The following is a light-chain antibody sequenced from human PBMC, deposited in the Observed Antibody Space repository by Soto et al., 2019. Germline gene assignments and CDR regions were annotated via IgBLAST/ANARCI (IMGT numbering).Light chain of an antibody. J-gene: IGKJ3*01. CDR3: HRRSKWPPFT. CDR1: QSVSTY. Sequence: EVVLTQSPATLSLSPGERATLSCRASQSVSTYFAWYQQKPGQPPRLLIYGASNRATGTPARFSGSGSGTEFPLTIRGLEPEDFALYYCHRRSKWPPFTFGPVTKVEIK. CDR2: GAS. V-gene: IGKV3-11*01.